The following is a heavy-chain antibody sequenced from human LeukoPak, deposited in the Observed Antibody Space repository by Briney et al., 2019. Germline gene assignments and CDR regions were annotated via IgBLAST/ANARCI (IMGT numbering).Heavy chain of an antibody. CDR1: GGSISSGGYS. J-gene: IGHJ4*02. D-gene: IGHD3-22*01. Sequence: SETLSLTCAVSGGSISSGGYSWSWIRQPPGKGLEWIGYIYHSGSTYYNPSLKSRVTISVDTSKNQFSLKLSSVTAADTAVYYCARGGGIYYDSSGYPSWDCWGQGTLVTVSS. CDR3: ARGGGIYYDSSGYPSWDC. V-gene: IGHV4-30-2*05. CDR2: IYHSGST.